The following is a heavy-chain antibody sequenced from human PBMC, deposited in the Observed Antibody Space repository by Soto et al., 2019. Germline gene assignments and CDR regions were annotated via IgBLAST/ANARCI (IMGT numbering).Heavy chain of an antibody. V-gene: IGHV4-39*01. CDR1: GGSISSSSYY. CDR3: ARLLRITMVRGVIISGGYFDY. CDR2: IYYSGST. J-gene: IGHJ4*02. D-gene: IGHD3-10*01. Sequence: LSLTCTVSGGSISSSSYYWGWIRQPPGKGLEWIGSIYYSGSTYYNPSLKSRVTISVDTSKNQFSPKLSSVTAADTAVYYCARLLRITMVRGVIISGGYFDYWGQGTLVTVSS.